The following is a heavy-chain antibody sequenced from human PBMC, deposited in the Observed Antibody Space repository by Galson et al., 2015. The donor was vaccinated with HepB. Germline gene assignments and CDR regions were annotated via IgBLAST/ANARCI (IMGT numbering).Heavy chain of an antibody. J-gene: IGHJ4*02. D-gene: IGHD4-23*01. CDR1: GCRFNGHY. CDR2: SSNRARGYST. V-gene: IGHV3-72*01. Sequence: SLRLSCAVSGCRFNGHYVDWVRQAPGTGLEWVGRSSNRARGYSTAYAVSVRGRFTVSRDDSKNSVFLQMNRLRSEDTAVYYCARSEVTTVVTDFDSWGQGTLVTVSP. CDR3: ARSEVTTVVTDFDS.